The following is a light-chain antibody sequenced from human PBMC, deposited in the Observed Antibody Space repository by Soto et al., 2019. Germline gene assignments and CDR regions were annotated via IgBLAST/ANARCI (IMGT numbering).Light chain of an antibody. V-gene: IGLV1-40*01. Sequence: QSVLTQPPSVSGAPGQRVISSCTGGNSKLGAGNYVHWYQQIPGTAPKLLIYGDNNRPSGVPDRFSGSKFGTSASLAITGLQAEDEADYYCHSYDSSLSGSVFGGGTKLTVL. CDR1: NSKLGAGNY. CDR3: HSYDSSLSGSV. CDR2: GDN. J-gene: IGLJ2*01.